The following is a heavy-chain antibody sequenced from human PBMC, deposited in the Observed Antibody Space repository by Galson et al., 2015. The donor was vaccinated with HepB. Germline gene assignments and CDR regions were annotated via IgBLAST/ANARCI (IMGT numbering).Heavy chain of an antibody. CDR2: ISYDGSNK. D-gene: IGHD2-21*02. V-gene: IGHV3-30*18. J-gene: IGHJ4*02. CDR1: GFTFSSYG. Sequence: SLRLSCAASGFTFSSYGMHWARQAPGKGLEWVAVISYDGSNKYYADSVKGRFTISRDNSKDTLYLQMNSLRAEDTAVYYCAKDWGVYCGGDCLGDYWGQGTLVTVSS. CDR3: AKDWGVYCGGDCLGDY.